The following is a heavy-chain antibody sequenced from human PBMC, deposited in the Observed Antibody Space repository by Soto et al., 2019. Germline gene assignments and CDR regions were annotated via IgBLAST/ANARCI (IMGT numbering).Heavy chain of an antibody. CDR3: ATGRSYSFWYGDHF. Sequence: WDTLSLTCTVSNDSIGSGNYYWAWIRPPAGRGLECIGSLSYIGTTDYNPSITSRVTISKDACKNPLSLILSSVTAVDTAIYYCATGRSYSFWYGDHFWGQGTPVTVSS. D-gene: IGHD6-13*01. CDR2: LSYIGTT. CDR1: NDSIGSGNYY. V-gene: IGHV4-39*01. J-gene: IGHJ4*02.